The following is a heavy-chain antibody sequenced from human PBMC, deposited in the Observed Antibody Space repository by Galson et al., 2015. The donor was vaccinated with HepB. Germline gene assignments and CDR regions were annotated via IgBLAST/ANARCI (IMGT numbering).Heavy chain of an antibody. CDR3: ARDAVKTIFGPPVGWFDP. CDR2: ISSSSSYI. V-gene: IGHV3-21*01. D-gene: IGHD3-3*01. Sequence: SLRLSCAASGFTFSSYSMNWVRQAPGKGLEWVSSISSSSSYIDYADSVKGRFTISRDNAKNSLYLQMNSLRAEDTAVYYCARDAVKTIFGPPVGWFDPWGQGTPVTVSS. J-gene: IGHJ5*02. CDR1: GFTFSSYS.